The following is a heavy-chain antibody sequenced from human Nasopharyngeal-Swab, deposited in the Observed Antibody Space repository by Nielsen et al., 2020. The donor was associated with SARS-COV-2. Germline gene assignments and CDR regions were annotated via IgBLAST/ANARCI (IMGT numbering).Heavy chain of an antibody. J-gene: IGHJ4*02. CDR3: AMNLYGGNSFDY. D-gene: IGHD4-23*01. V-gene: IGHV3-30-3*01. Sequence: GGSLRLSCAASGFTFSSYAIHWVRQAPGKGLEWVAVISYDGSNKYYADSVKGRFTISRDNSKNTLYLQMNSLRAEDTAVYYCAMNLYGGNSFDYWGQGTLVTVSS. CDR1: GFTFSSYA. CDR2: ISYDGSNK.